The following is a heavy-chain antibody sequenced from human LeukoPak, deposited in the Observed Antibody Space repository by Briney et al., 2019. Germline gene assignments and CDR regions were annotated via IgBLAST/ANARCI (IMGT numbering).Heavy chain of an antibody. D-gene: IGHD6-13*01. J-gene: IGHJ4*02. Sequence: HPGGSLRLSCAASGFTFSTYWMSWVRQAPGKGLEWVANIKQDGSETYYVDSVKGRFTISRDNAKNSLFLQMNSLRAEDTAVYYRARVEGRNSCPDYWGQGTLVTVSS. CDR2: IKQDGSET. V-gene: IGHV3-7*01. CDR3: ARVEGRNSCPDY. CDR1: GFTFSTYW.